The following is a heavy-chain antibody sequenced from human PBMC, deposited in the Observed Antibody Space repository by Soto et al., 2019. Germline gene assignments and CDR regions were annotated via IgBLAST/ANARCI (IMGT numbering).Heavy chain of an antibody. D-gene: IGHD3-22*01. CDR2: IYYSGST. Sequence: SETLSLTCTVSGGSISSGGYYWSWIRQHPGKGLEWIGYIYYSGSTYYNPSLKSRVTISVDTSKNQFSLKLSSVTAADTAVYYCARGSWLFAFDYWGQGTLVTVSS. CDR3: ARGSWLFAFDY. CDR1: GGSISSGGYY. J-gene: IGHJ4*02. V-gene: IGHV4-31*03.